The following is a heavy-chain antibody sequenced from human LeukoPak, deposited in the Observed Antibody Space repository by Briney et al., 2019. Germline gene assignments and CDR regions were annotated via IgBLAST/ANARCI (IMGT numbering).Heavy chain of an antibody. D-gene: IGHD5-18*01. CDR2: IKQDGTEK. CDR1: GFTFSSYW. Sequence: PGGSLRLSCAASGFTFSSYWMSWVRQAPGKGLEWVANIKQDGTEKYYEDSVKGRLTISRDNAKNSLYLQMNSLRAEDTAVYYCAREGYNYGDFDYWGQGTLVTVSS. CDR3: AREGYNYGDFDY. J-gene: IGHJ4*02. V-gene: IGHV3-7*03.